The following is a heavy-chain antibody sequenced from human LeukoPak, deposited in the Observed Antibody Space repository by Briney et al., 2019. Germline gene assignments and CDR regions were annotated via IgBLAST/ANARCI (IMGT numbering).Heavy chain of an antibody. CDR3: ARERGGGDFDY. J-gene: IGHJ4*02. V-gene: IGHV4-38-2*02. CDR2: INHSGST. CDR1: GYSISSGYY. D-gene: IGHD3-10*01. Sequence: SETLSLTCTVSGYSISSGYYWGWIRQPPGKGLEWIGEINHSGSTNYNPSLKSRVTISVDTSKNQFSLKLSSVTAADTAVYYCARERGGGDFDYWGQGTLVTVSA.